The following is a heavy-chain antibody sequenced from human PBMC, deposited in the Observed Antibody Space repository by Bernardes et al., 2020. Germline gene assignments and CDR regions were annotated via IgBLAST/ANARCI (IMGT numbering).Heavy chain of an antibody. Sequence: SDTPSLTCAVYCGSFIGLYWTWIRQPPWKGLEWIGEINPRGSTHYNPSLKRRLTISTDKSKNQFSLQLPSVTAPDTAVYYCASQTGAFSICGLGHNNWFDPWGQGNLVTVSS. CDR2: INPRGST. D-gene: IGHD3-3*01. CDR3: ASQTGAFSICGLGHNNWFDP. J-gene: IGHJ5*02. CDR1: CGSFIGLY. V-gene: IGHV4-34*01.